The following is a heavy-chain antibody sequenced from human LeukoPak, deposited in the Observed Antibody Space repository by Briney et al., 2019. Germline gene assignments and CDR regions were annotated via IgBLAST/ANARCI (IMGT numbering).Heavy chain of an antibody. Sequence: GGSLRLSCAASGFTFTSYGMSWVRQAPGKRLEWVSGISGSGDATYYADSVKGRSTISRDNSKNTLYLQMNSLRAEETAVYYCAKLRGLSSSSENNWFDPWGQGTLVTVSS. D-gene: IGHD6-6*01. CDR2: ISGSGDAT. J-gene: IGHJ5*02. V-gene: IGHV3-23*01. CDR1: GFTFTSYG. CDR3: AKLRGLSSSSENNWFDP.